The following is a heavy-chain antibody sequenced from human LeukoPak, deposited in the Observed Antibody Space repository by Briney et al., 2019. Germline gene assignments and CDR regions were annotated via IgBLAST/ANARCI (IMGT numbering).Heavy chain of an antibody. J-gene: IGHJ5*02. V-gene: IGHV4-34*01. CDR3: ASKYCSGGSCYFSNPGWFDP. Sequence: SETLSLTCAVYGGSLSGYYWSWIRQPPGKGLEWIGEINHSGSTNYNPSLKSRVTISVDTSKNQFSLKLSSVTAADTAVYYCASKYCSGGSCYFSNPGWFDPWGQGTLVTVSS. D-gene: IGHD2-15*01. CDR2: INHSGST. CDR1: GGSLSGYY.